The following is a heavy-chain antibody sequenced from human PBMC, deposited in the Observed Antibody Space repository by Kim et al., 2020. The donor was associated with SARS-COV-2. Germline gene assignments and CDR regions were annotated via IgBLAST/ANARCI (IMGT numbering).Heavy chain of an antibody. D-gene: IGHD3-3*01. V-gene: IGHV1-18*01. Sequence: ASVKVSCKASGYTFTSYGISWVRQAPGQGLEWMGWISAYNGNTNYAQKLQGRVTMTTDTSTSTAYMELRSLRSDDTAVYYCARYDFWSGYYTSGSGYYYGMDVWGQGTTVTVSS. CDR2: ISAYNGNT. CDR3: ARYDFWSGYYTSGSGYYYGMDV. CDR1: GYTFTSYG. J-gene: IGHJ6*02.